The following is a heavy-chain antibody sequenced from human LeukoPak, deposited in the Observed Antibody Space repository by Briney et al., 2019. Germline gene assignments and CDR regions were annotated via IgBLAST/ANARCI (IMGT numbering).Heavy chain of an antibody. CDR2: ISGSGSTT. V-gene: IGHV3-23*01. CDR1: GLMSNRYA. Sequence: GGSLRLSCAASGLMSNRYALSWVRQAPGKGLEWVSAISGSGSTTYYTDSVKGRFTISRDNSKNTLYLQMISLRAEDTAIYYCAKVASYCGGDCYYDAFDIWGQGTMVTVSS. D-gene: IGHD2-21*01. CDR3: AKVASYCGGDCYYDAFDI. J-gene: IGHJ3*02.